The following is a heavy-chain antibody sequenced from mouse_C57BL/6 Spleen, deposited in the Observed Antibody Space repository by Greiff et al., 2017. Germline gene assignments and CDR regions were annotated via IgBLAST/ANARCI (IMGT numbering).Heavy chain of an antibody. J-gene: IGHJ4*01. CDR3: ARGAQADYAIDY. V-gene: IGHV1-64*01. CDR2: INPNSGST. D-gene: IGHD3-2*02. Sequence: VQLQQPGAELVKPGASVKLSCKASGYTFTSYWMHWVKQRPGQGLEWIGMINPNSGSTNYNEKFKSKATLTVDKSSSTADMQLSSLTSEDSAVYYCARGAQADYAIDYWGQGTTVTVSS. CDR1: GYTFTSYW.